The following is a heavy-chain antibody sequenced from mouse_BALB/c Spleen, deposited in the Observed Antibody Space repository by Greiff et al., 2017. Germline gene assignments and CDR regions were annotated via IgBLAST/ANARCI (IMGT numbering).Heavy chain of an antibody. D-gene: IGHD1-1*01. Sequence: EVNVVESGGGLVKPGGSLKLSCAASGFTFSDYYMYWVRQTPEKRLEWVATISDGGSYTYYPDSVKGRFTISRDNAKNNLYLQMSSLKSEDTAMYYCAREYGYYFDYWGQGTTLTVSS. CDR1: GFTFSDYY. CDR2: ISDGGSYT. V-gene: IGHV5-4*02. J-gene: IGHJ2*01. CDR3: AREYGYYFDY.